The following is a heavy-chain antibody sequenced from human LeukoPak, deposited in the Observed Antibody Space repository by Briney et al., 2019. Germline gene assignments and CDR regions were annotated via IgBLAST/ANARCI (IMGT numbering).Heavy chain of an antibody. CDR1: GFTLGNHG. Sequence: GTSLRLSCAASGFTLGNHGMHWVRQAPGKGLEWVVIIFSNGVNKYCADSMKGRSTISRDTSKNTLFLEMESLRTEDTAVYYCARHRGSIFEGYMDVWGKGTTVTASS. V-gene: IGHV3-33*01. CDR3: ARHRGSIFEGYMDV. J-gene: IGHJ6*03. CDR2: IFSNGVNK. D-gene: IGHD3-9*01.